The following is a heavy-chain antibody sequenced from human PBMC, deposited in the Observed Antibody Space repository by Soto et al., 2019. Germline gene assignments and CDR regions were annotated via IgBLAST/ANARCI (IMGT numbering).Heavy chain of an antibody. Sequence: EVQLVESGGGLVKPGGSLRLSCVASGLPFDNAWMSWVRRAPGKGLEWVGRIKGKSDAGATDCGAPVKGRFTISRDDSKKMLFLQMNSLTSEDSAGYYCTTDEWQWCQGTLVTVSS. V-gene: IGHV3-15*01. D-gene: IGHD3-3*01. CDR3: TTDEWQ. CDR2: IKGKSDAGAT. J-gene: IGHJ4*02. CDR1: GLPFDNAW.